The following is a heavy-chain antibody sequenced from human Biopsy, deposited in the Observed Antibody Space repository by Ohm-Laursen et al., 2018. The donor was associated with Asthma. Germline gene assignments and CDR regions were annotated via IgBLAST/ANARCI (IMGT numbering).Heavy chain of an antibody. V-gene: IGHV3-9*01. D-gene: IGHD3-22*01. CDR1: GFSFDDCA. CDR2: ISWNSGNI. J-gene: IGHJ4*01. CDR3: VKSADYYDSTDYLDF. Sequence: PLRLSCAASGFSFDDCAMHWVRQAPGKGLEWVSSISWNSGNIDYADSVKGRFTISRDNAKNSLYLQMQSLRPEDTAFYYCVKSADYYDSTDYLDFWGRGTLVTVSS.